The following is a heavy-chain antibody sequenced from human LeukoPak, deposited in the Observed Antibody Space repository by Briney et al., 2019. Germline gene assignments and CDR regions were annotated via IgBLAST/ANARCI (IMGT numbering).Heavy chain of an antibody. V-gene: IGHV3-15*01. CDR1: GFTFSNAW. CDR2: IKSKTDGGTT. CDR3: AREAAAGSLMA. J-gene: IGHJ4*02. Sequence: GGSLRLSCAASGFTFSNAWMSWVRQAPGKGLEWVGRIKSKTDGGTTDYAAPVKGRFTISRDDSKNTLYLQMNSLRAEDTAVYHCAREAAAGSLMAWGQGTLVTVSS. D-gene: IGHD6-13*01.